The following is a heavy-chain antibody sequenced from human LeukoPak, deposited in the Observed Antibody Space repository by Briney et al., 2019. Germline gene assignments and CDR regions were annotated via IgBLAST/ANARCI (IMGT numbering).Heavy chain of an antibody. CDR2: ISSSSSYI. D-gene: IGHD3-10*01. J-gene: IGHJ6*03. Sequence: GESLRLSCAASGFTFSTYSMNWVRQAPGKGLEWVSSISSSSSYIYYADSVKGRFTISRDNAKNSLYLQMKSVRAEDTAVYYCARDEGRRFGELLDYYYYYMDVWGKGTTVTISS. V-gene: IGHV3-21*01. CDR3: ARDEGRRFGELLDYYYYYMDV. CDR1: GFTFSTYS.